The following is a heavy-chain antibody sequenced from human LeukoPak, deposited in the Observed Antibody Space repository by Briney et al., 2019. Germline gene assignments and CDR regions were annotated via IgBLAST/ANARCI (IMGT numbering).Heavy chain of an antibody. D-gene: IGHD2/OR15-2a*01. CDR3: AKDSTLRLRYNWFDP. J-gene: IGHJ5*02. CDR1: GFPFNNYA. V-gene: IGHV3-23*01. CDR2: ISGSGGST. Sequence: GGSLRLSCAASGFPFNNYAMSWVRQAPGKGLEWVSAISGSGGSTHYADSVKGRFTISRDNSKNTLYLQMNSLRAEDTAVYYCAKDSTLRLRYNWFDPWGQGTLVTVSS.